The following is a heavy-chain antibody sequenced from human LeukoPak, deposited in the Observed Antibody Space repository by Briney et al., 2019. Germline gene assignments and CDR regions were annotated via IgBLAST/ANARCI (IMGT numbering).Heavy chain of an antibody. D-gene: IGHD3-3*01. CDR2: IYSGGST. V-gene: IGHV3-66*02. Sequence: GGSLRLSCAASGFTFSDYYMSWIRQAPGKGLEWVSVIYSGGSTYYADSVKGRFTISRDNSKNTLYLQMNSLRAEDTAVYYCARESMAYYDFDWGQGTLVTVSS. J-gene: IGHJ4*02. CDR3: ARESMAYYDFD. CDR1: GFTFSDYY.